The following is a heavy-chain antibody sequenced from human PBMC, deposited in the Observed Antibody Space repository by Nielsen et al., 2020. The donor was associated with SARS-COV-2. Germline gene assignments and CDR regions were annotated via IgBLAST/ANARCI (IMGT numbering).Heavy chain of an antibody. J-gene: IGHJ4*02. CDR3: ARVGIVSDYFDS. CDR1: GFTFNSYW. V-gene: IGHV3-21*04. Sequence: GGSLRLSCAASGFTFNSYWMHWVRQAPGKGLEWLASISSTNNYIYYADSVKGRFTISRDNAKNSLSLQMDSLTAEDTAIYYCARVGIVSDYFDSWGQGTLVAVSS. D-gene: IGHD1-26*01. CDR2: ISSTNNYI.